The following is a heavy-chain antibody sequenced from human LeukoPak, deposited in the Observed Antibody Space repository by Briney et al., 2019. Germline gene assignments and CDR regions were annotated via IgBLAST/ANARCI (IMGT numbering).Heavy chain of an antibody. Sequence: PGGSLRLSCAASGFTFSSYAMTWVRKAPGKGLEWVSVISGGGYTTYYADSVKGRFTISRDNSKNTLYLQMNSLRAEDTAVYYCAKDRQSIVGATFFDYWGQGTLVTVSS. V-gene: IGHV3-23*01. J-gene: IGHJ4*02. CDR3: AKDRQSIVGATFFDY. D-gene: IGHD1-26*01. CDR2: ISGGGYTT. CDR1: GFTFSSYA.